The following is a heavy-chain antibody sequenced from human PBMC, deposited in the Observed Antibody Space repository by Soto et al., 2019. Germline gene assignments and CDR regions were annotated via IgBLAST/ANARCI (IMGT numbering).Heavy chain of an antibody. J-gene: IGHJ4*02. V-gene: IGHV2-5*02. CDR2: IYWADDK. CDR3: AHRVLRTVFGLVTTTAIYVDF. CDR1: GFSLTTSGVG. D-gene: IGHD3-3*01. Sequence: QITLNESGPTVVRPTETLTLTCRFSGFSLTTSGVGVGWIRQSPGKAPEWLALIYWADDKRYSASLKSRLTITKDTSQNPVVLTVSDLDPTDTATYYCAHRVLRTVFGLVTTTAIYVDFWGPGTPVADSS.